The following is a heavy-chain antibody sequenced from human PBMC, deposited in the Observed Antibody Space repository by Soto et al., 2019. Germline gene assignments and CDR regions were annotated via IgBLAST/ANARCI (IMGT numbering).Heavy chain of an antibody. D-gene: IGHD3-10*01. CDR1: GDSINSGDYY. J-gene: IGHJ6*02. V-gene: IGHV4-30-4*01. Sequence: QVQLQESGPRLVKPLQTLSLTCTVSGDSINSGDYYWSWIRQPPGRGLEWVGYSFYSGITDYNPSLKSRMTISMDTSKNRFALRLNSVPAADTAVYCGARWSGVGVAGMDVWGQGTTVSVSS. CDR2: SFYSGIT. CDR3: ARWSGVGVAGMDV.